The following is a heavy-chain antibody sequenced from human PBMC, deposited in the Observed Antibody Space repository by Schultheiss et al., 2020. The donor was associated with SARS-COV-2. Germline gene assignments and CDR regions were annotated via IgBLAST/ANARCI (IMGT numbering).Heavy chain of an antibody. CDR2: IYHSGSM. D-gene: IGHD2-2*01. CDR1: GGSISKGGYY. CDR3: AREGRVPAAPFDY. V-gene: IGHV4-31*03. Sequence: SETLSLTCTVSGGSISKGGYYWNWIRQHPGKGLEWIGHIYHSGSMYYNPSLKSRATISLDTSKNQFSLRLTSVTAADTAVYYCAREGRVPAAPFDYWGQGTLVTVSS. J-gene: IGHJ4*02.